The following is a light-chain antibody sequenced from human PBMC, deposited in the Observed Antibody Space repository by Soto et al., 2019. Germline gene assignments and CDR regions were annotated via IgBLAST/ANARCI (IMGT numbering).Light chain of an antibody. CDR2: DAS. J-gene: IGKJ5*01. CDR3: QLCQQRSSWPTIA. Sequence: TQCPAPLSVSPGERATLSCRAGQSVSNKLAWYQHKPGKIPRLLIYDASFRATGIPERFSGSGSGTDFTLSLSSLVPEDLAVYYCQLCQQRSSWPTIAFGQGTRLEIK. CDR1: QSVSNK. V-gene: IGKV3-11*01.